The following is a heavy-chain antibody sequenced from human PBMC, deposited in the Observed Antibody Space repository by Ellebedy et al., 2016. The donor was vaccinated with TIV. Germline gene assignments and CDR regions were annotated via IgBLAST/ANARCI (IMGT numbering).Heavy chain of an antibody. CDR1: GYSFTGYY. CDR3: ARNGVSGWADFDY. CDR2: INPKRGGT. D-gene: IGHD6-19*01. J-gene: IGHJ4*02. Sequence: AASVKVSCKASGYSFTGYYIHWVRHVPGQGPEWMGWINPKRGGTNYVQNFQGRVTMTADTSISTAYMELSRLRSDDTALYYCARNGVSGWADFDYWGQGTLVTVSS. V-gene: IGHV1-2*02.